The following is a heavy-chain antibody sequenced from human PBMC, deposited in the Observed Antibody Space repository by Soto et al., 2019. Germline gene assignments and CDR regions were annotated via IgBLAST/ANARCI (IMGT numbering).Heavy chain of an antibody. Sequence: QVQLQESGPGLVKPSETLSLTCTVSGGSISGKYWSWIRQPPGKGLEWIGYIYSSGGTNYSPSLKSRVIMSIDTSKNQFSLKLTSVTAADTAMYYCARHSILADHNSFDIWGQGTLVTVSS. CDR2: IYSSGGT. V-gene: IGHV4-59*08. CDR3: ARHSILADHNSFDI. J-gene: IGHJ3*02. D-gene: IGHD3-16*01. CDR1: GGSISGKY.